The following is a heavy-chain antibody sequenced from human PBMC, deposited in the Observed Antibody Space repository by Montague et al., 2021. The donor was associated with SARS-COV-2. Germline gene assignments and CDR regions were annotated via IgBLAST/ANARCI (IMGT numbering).Heavy chain of an antibody. J-gene: IGHJ5*02. CDR3: ARGRHSSSWYGERRNWFDP. Sequence: SETLSLTCTVSGASISSSSYYWGWIRQPPGKGLEWIGEINHSGSTNYNPSLKSRVTISVDTSKNQFSLKLSSVTAADTAVYYCARGRHSSSWYGERRNWFDPWGQGTLVTVSS. D-gene: IGHD6-13*01. V-gene: IGHV4-39*07. CDR2: INHSGST. CDR1: GASISSSSYY.